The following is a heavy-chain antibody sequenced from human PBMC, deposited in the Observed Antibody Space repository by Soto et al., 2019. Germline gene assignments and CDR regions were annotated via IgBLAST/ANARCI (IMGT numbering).Heavy chain of an antibody. Sequence: EVQLVESGGGLVKPGGYLRLSCAASGFTFSSYSMTWVRQAPGKGLEWVSSISSSSSYIYYAESVKGRFTISRDKAKTSLYLQMKSMRAKDTAVYYYARGYCSGGSCRYYFDYWGQGTLVTVSS. CDR1: GFTFSSYS. D-gene: IGHD2-15*01. CDR2: ISSSSSYI. CDR3: ARGYCSGGSCRYYFDY. J-gene: IGHJ4*02. V-gene: IGHV3-21*01.